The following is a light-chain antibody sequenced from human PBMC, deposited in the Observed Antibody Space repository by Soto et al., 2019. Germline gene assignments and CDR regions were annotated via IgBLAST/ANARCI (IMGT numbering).Light chain of an antibody. CDR2: GTS. CDR1: QSVGSSY. V-gene: IGKV3-20*01. CDR3: QQSDRSSFA. J-gene: IGKJ5*01. Sequence: EIVLTQFPGTLSLSPGDRATLSCRASQSVGSSYLAWYHHKPGQAPRIVIFGTSGRATGITVRVSGSGSGTDFTLTISRLEPEDFAVYYCQQSDRSSFAFGHGT.